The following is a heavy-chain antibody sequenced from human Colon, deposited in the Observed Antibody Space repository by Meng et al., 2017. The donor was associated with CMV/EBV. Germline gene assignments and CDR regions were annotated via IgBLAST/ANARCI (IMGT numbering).Heavy chain of an antibody. CDR1: GAPITSSSYK. D-gene: IGHD3-3*01. V-gene: IGHV4-39*07. CDR3: ARESGRFWSGYSNPIH. Sequence: SETLSLTCTVSGAPITSSSYKWGWIRQPPGKGLEWIGNIYFSGTTDFNPSLESRVIMSVDTSRNQFSLRLHSVTAADTAMYYCARESGRFWSGYSNPIHWGQGVMVTVS. CDR2: IYFSGTT. J-gene: IGHJ4*02.